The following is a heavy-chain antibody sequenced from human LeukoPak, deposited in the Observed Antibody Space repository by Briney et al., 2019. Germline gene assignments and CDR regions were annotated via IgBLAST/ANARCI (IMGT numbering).Heavy chain of an antibody. D-gene: IGHD4-11*01. J-gene: IGHJ5*02. CDR3: ARSNTVPNWFGP. V-gene: IGHV4-38-2*02. CDR2: IYESGST. Sequence: PSETLSLTCTVSGYSISYGYYWAWIRQPPGKGLEWIGSIYESGSTDYSPSLKSRVTMSVDTSENHFSLKLSSVTAADTAVYYCARSNTVPNWFGPWGQGTRVTVSS. CDR1: GYSISYGYY.